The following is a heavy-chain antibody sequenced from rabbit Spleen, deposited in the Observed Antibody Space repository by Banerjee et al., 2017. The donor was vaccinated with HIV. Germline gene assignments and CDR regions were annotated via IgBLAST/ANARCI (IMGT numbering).Heavy chain of an antibody. CDR3: ARDTGTSFSSYGMDL. CDR2: IYPGSSGTT. CDR1: GFSFSSTYY. D-gene: IGHD8-1*01. Sequence: KESGGDLVKPGASLTLTCTASGFSFSSTYYMCWVRQPPGKGLEWIGCIYPGSSGTTYYASWAKGRFTISKTSSTTVTLQMTSLTAADTATYFCARDTGTSFSSYGMDLWGPGTLVTVS. J-gene: IGHJ6*01. V-gene: IGHV1S40*01.